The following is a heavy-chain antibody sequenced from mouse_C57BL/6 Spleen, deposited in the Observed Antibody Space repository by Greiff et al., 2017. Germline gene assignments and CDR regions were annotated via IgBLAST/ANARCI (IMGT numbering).Heavy chain of an antibody. CDR1: GFTFSSYA. CDR2: ISSGGDYI. V-gene: IGHV5-9-1*02. J-gene: IGHJ3*01. CDR3: TRDSPQAWFAY. D-gene: IGHD6-1*01. Sequence: EVKLMESGEGLVKPGGSLKLSCAASGFTFSSYAMSWVRQTPEKRLEWVAYISSGGDYIYYADTVKGRFTISRDNARNTLYLQMSSLKSEDTAMYYCTRDSPQAWFAYWGQGTLVTVSA.